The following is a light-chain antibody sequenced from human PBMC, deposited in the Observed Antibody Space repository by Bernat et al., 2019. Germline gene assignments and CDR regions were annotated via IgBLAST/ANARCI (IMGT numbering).Light chain of an antibody. J-gene: IGKJ2*01. Sequence: EIVLTQSPGTLSLSPGERATLSCRASQSVSSSYLAWYQQKPGQAPRLLIYGASSRATGIPDRFSGSGSGTDFTLTISRLEPEDFAVYYCQQYANSPPAHTFGQGTTLEIK. CDR3: QQYANSPPAHT. CDR1: QSVSSSY. V-gene: IGKV3-20*01. CDR2: GAS.